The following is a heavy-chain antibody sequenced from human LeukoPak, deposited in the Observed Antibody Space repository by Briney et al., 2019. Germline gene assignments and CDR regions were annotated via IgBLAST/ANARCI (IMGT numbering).Heavy chain of an antibody. V-gene: IGHV4-34*01. CDR1: GGSFSGYY. D-gene: IGHD3-3*01. J-gene: IGHJ6*03. Sequence: PSETPSLTCAVYGGSFSGYYWSWIRQPPGKGLEWIGEINHSGSTNYNPSLKSRVTISVDTSKNQFSLKLSSVTAADTAVYYCARGLRFLEWSYYMDVWGKGTTVTVSS. CDR2: INHSGST. CDR3: ARGLRFLEWSYYMDV.